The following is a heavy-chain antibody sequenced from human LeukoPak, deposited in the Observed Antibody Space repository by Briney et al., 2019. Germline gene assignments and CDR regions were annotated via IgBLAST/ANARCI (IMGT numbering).Heavy chain of an antibody. D-gene: IGHD3-10*01. CDR1: GGSISSSSYY. J-gene: IGHJ4*02. V-gene: IGHV4-39*01. CDR3: ANGGGEWYYYGSGTPEWAY. Sequence: SETLSLTCTVSGGSISSSSYYWGWIRQPPGKGLEWIGSIYYSGSTYYNPSLKSRVTISVDTSKNQFSLKLSSVTAADTAVYYCANGGGEWYYYGSGTPEWAYWGQGTLVTVSS. CDR2: IYYSGST.